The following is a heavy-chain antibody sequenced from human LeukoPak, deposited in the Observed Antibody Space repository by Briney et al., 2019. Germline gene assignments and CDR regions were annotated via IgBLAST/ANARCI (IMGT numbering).Heavy chain of an antibody. D-gene: IGHD1-1*01. CDR3: ARDRYWNYVYYYMDV. CDR1: GFTFSSYE. J-gene: IGHJ6*03. V-gene: IGHV3-48*03. Sequence: GGSLRLSCAASGFTFSSYEMNWVRQAPGKGLEWVSYISSSGSTIYYADSVKGRFTISRDNAKNSLYLQMNSLRAEDTAVYYCARDRYWNYVYYYMDVKGKGTTVTVSS. CDR2: ISSSGSTI.